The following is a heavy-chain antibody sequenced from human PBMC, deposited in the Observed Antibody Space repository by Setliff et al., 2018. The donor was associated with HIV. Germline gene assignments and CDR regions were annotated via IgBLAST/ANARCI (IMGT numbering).Heavy chain of an antibody. CDR2: INPSGGST. CDR1: GYTFTSYY. V-gene: IGHV1-46*01. J-gene: IGHJ6*02. D-gene: IGHD6-19*01. CDR3: ARRVAGTVYYYGIDV. Sequence: ASVKVSCKASGYTFTSYYMHWVRQAPGQGLEWMGMINPSGGSTSYAQKFQGRVTMTRDTSTSKVYMELSSLRSEDTAVYYCARRVAGTVYYYGIDVWGQGTTVTVSS.